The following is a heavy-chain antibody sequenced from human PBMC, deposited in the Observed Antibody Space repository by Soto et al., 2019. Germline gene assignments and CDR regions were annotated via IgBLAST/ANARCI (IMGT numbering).Heavy chain of an antibody. CDR3: AGGGGGCWELPGD. D-gene: IGHD1-26*01. CDR2: IIPIFGTA. J-gene: IGHJ4*02. Sequence: QVQLVQSGAEVKKPGSSVKVSCKASGGTFSSYAISWVRQAPGQGLEWMGGIIPIFGTANYAQKFQGRVTITAAESTSAAYMGLRSLRSEDTAVYYCAGGGGGCWELPGDWGQGTLVTVSS. CDR1: GGTFSSYA. V-gene: IGHV1-69*01.